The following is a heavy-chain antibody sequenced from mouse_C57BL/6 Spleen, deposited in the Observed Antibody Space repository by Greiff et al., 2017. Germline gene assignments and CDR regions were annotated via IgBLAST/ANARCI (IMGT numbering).Heavy chain of an antibody. V-gene: IGHV1-54*01. CDR1: GYAFTHYL. CDR2: LNPGSGGT. CDR3: ARHGSSDWDVDV. D-gene: IGHD1-1*01. J-gene: IGHJ1*03. Sequence: QVQLQQSGAELVRPGTSVKVSCKASGYAFTHYLLAWVKQRPGQGLEWIGVLNPGSGGTNYNEQFKGQATLTADKSSSTAYMQLSSLTSEESAGYFGARHGSSDWDVDVWGTGTTVTVSS.